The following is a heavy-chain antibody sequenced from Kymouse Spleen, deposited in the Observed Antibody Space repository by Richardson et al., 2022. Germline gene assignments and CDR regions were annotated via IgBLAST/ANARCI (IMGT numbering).Heavy chain of an antibody. CDR1: GGSFSGYY. CDR3: ASYSSSWYYYYYGMDV. Sequence: QVQLQQWGAGLLKPSETLSLTCAVYGGSFSGYYWSWIRQPPGKGLEWIGEINHSGSTNYNPSLKSRVTISVDTSKNQFSLKLSSVTAADTAVYYCASYSSSWYYYYYGMDVWGQGTTVTVSS. CDR2: INHSGST. D-gene: IGHD6-13*01. V-gene: IGHV4-34*01. J-gene: IGHJ6*02.